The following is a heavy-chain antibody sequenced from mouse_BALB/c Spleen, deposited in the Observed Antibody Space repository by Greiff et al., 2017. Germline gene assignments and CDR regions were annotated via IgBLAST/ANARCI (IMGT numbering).Heavy chain of an antibody. CDR1: GYNFTSYW. CDR2: IYPGSGST. CDR3: ATYDYEGFAY. D-gene: IGHD2-4*01. Sequence: VQLQQPGAELVKPGTSVKLSCKASGYNFTSYWINWVKLRPGQGLEWIGDIYPGSGSTNYNEKFKSKATLTVDTSSSTAYMQLSSLASEDSALYYCATYDYEGFAYWGQGTLVTVSA. V-gene: IGHV1-55*01. J-gene: IGHJ3*01.